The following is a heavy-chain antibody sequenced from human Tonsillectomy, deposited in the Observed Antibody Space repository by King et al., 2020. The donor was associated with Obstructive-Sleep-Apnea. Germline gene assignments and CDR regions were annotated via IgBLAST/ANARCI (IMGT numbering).Heavy chain of an antibody. CDR1: GGSISSYY. J-gene: IGHJ4*02. CDR2: IYYSGST. V-gene: IGHV4-59*01. Sequence: VQLQESGPGLVKPSETLSLTCTVSGGSISSYYWSWLRQPPGKGLEWIGYIYYSGSTNYNPSLTSRVTISVDTSKNQFSLKLSSVTAADTAVYYCARGEYSSSDYWGQGTLVTVSS. CDR3: ARGEYSSSDY. D-gene: IGHD6-6*01.